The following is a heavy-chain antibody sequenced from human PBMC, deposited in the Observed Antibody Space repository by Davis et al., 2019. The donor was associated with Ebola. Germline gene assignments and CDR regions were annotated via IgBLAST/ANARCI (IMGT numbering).Heavy chain of an antibody. D-gene: IGHD2-2*01. CDR3: ARGDCSSTSCLRDP. V-gene: IGHV3-74*01. CDR1: GFTFSSYW. Sequence: PGGSLRLSCAASGFTFSSYWMHWVRQAPGKGLVWVPRINSDGSSTSYADSVKGRFTISRDNAKNTLYLQMNSLRAEDTAVYYCARGDCSSTSCLRDPWGQGTLVTVSS. J-gene: IGHJ5*02. CDR2: INSDGSST.